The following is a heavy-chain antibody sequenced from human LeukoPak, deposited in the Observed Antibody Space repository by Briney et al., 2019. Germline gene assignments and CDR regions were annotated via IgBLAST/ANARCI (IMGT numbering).Heavy chain of an antibody. CDR3: ARDRGNSIVGADFDS. Sequence: QSGGSLTLSCAASGFTFTRHSMNWVRQAPGKGLEWVSFIGIWNSPIHYADSVRGRFTISRDNAKNSIYLQMNSLRAEDTAVYYCARDRGNSIVGADFDSWGQGTLVTVSS. CDR2: IGIWNSPI. V-gene: IGHV3-48*01. D-gene: IGHD1-26*01. CDR1: GFTFTRHS. J-gene: IGHJ4*02.